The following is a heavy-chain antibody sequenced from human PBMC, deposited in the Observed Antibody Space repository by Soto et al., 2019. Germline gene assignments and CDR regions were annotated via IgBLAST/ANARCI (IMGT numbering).Heavy chain of an antibody. CDR1: GDSISSSSFY. J-gene: IGHJ4*02. CDR3: ARRRIVPTTNFDY. Sequence: SETVSLTXTVSGDSISSSSFYWGWIRQPPGKGLEWIGHIFHTGATYQNPTLKSRLRMSVDTSKNQFSLNLSSVTATDTAVYYCARRRIVPTTNFDYWGQGTLVTVSS. D-gene: IGHD1-26*01. CDR2: IFHTGAT. V-gene: IGHV4-39*01.